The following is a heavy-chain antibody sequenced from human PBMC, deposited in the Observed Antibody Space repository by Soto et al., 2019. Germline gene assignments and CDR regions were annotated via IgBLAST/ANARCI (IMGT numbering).Heavy chain of an antibody. D-gene: IGHD1-26*01. J-gene: IGHJ4*02. CDR1: GGSVSTTSFY. CDR2: LSDTGST. CDR3: ARGGALRYYFDY. V-gene: IGHV4-61*03. Sequence: PSETLCLTCTVSGGSVSTTSFYWSWIRQPPGKGLEWIAYLSDTGSTNYNPSLKSRVTMSVDTSKNHFSLRLNSVTAADTAVYYCARGGALRYYFDYWGQGTPVTVSS.